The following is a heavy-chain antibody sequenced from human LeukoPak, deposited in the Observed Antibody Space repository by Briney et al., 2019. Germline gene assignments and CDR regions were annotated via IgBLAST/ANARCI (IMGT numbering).Heavy chain of an antibody. Sequence: PSETLSLTCTVSGGSISGYYWSWIRQPPGKGLEWIGFIYYSGSTTYNPSLKSRVTISLDTSKNHFYLKLSSVTAADTAVYYCAIMTTVTTIDYWGQGTLVTVSS. J-gene: IGHJ4*02. CDR3: AIMTTVTTIDY. CDR2: IYYSGST. D-gene: IGHD4-17*01. V-gene: IGHV4-59*08. CDR1: GGSISGYY.